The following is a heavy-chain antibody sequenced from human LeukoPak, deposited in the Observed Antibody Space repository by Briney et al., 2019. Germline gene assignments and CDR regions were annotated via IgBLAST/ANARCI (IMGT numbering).Heavy chain of an antibody. CDR3: ARGYYYDSSGPLNWFDP. D-gene: IGHD3-22*01. Sequence: SVKVSCKASGGTFSSYAISWVRQAPGRGLEWMGGIIPIFGTANYAQKFQGRVTITADESTSTAYMELSSLRPEDTAVYYCARGYYYDSSGPLNWFDPWGQGTLVTVSS. J-gene: IGHJ5*02. V-gene: IGHV1-69*13. CDR1: GGTFSSYA. CDR2: IIPIFGTA.